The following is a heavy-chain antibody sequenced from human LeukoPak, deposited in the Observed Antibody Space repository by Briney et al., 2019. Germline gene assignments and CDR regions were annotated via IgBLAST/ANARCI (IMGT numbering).Heavy chain of an antibody. J-gene: IGHJ4*02. D-gene: IGHD4-17*01. CDR3: ARGGSYGDYPPYYFDY. V-gene: IGHV1-2*02. Sequence: ASVKVSCKASGYTFTGYYMHWVRQAPGQGLEWMGWINPNSGGTNYAQKFQGRVTMTRDTSISTAYMELSRLRSDDTAVYYCARGGSYGDYPPYYFDYWGQGTLVTVSS. CDR2: INPNSGGT. CDR1: GYTFTGYY.